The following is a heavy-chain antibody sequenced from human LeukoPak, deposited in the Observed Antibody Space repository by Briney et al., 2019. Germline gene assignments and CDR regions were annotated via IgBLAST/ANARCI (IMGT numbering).Heavy chain of an antibody. CDR3: AYGDYGTHFDY. Sequence: SETLSLTCTLSGGSISSYYWSWIRQPPGKGLEWIGYIYYSGSTNYNPSLKSRVTISVDTSKNQFSLKLSSVTAADTAVYYCAYGDYGTHFDYWGQGTLVTVSS. J-gene: IGHJ4*02. D-gene: IGHD4-17*01. V-gene: IGHV4-59*01. CDR2: IYYSGST. CDR1: GGSISSYY.